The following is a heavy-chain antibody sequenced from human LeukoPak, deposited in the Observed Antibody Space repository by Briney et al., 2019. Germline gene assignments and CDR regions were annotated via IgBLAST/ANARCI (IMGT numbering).Heavy chain of an antibody. D-gene: IGHD3-9*01. V-gene: IGHV4-39*01. CDR1: GGSISSSSYY. CDR2: IYYSGST. CDR3: ASTPGYFDWLLPGEQQPWRDY. Sequence: PSETLSLTCTVSGGSISSSSYYWGWIRQPPGKGLEWIGSIYYSGSTYYNPSLKSRVTISVDTSKNQFSLKLSSVTAADTAVYYCASTPGYFDWLLPGEQQPWRDYWGQGTLVTVSS. J-gene: IGHJ4*02.